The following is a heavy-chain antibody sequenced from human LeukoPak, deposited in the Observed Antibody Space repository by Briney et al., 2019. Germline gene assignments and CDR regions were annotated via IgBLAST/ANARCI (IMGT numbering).Heavy chain of an antibody. J-gene: IGHJ6*03. CDR3: AGNSRGEMTTVTPSNYYMDV. V-gene: IGHV4-39*07. CDR2: IYYSGST. CDR1: GGSISSSSYY. D-gene: IGHD4-17*01. Sequence: PSETLSLTCTVSGGSISSSSYYWGRIRQPLGKGLEWIGSIYYSGSTNYNPSLKSRVTISVDTSKNQFSLKLSSVTAADTAVYYCAGNSRGEMTTVTPSNYYMDVWGKGTTVTISS.